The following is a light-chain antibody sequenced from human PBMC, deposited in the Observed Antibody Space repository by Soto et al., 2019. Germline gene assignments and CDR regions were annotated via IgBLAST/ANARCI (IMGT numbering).Light chain of an antibody. V-gene: IGKV1-39*01. CDR3: QQRFSPLFT. CDR1: ESINRY. CDR2: AAS. J-gene: IGKJ4*01. Sequence: DIQMTQSPSSLSASVGDRVTITCRASESINRYLNWYQHKPGKAPKVLIYAASSLQSGVPSRFSGSGSGTDFTLTISSLQPEDFATYYCQQRFSPLFTFGGGTKVEIK.